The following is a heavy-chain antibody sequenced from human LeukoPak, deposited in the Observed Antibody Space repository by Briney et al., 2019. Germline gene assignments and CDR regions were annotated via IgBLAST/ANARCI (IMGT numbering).Heavy chain of an antibody. V-gene: IGHV4-59*01. Sequence: SETQSLTCTVSGGSINNYYWSWLRQPPGKGLEWIGYIYYIGNTNYNPSLKSRVTISLDTSRGQFSLNLSSMTSSGTAVYYCARGSRGDGAAFDIWGQGAMVTVSS. CDR1: GGSINNYY. J-gene: IGHJ3*02. D-gene: IGHD1-26*01. CDR3: ARGSRGDGAAFDI. CDR2: IYYIGNT.